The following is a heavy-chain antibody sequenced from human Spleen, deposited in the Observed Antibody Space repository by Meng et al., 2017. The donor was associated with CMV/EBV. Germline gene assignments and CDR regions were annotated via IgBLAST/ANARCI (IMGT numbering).Heavy chain of an antibody. CDR1: GGTFSSYA. Sequence: QVQLVQLGAGVKKPGSSVKVSCKASGGTFSSYAISWVRQAPGQGLEWMGGIIPIFGTANYAQKFQGRVTITADESTSTAYMELSSLRSEDTAVYYCAVLVGATSGDYFDYWGQGTLVTASS. CDR3: AVLVGATSGDYFDY. V-gene: IGHV1-69*12. CDR2: IIPIFGTA. J-gene: IGHJ4*02. D-gene: IGHD1-26*01.